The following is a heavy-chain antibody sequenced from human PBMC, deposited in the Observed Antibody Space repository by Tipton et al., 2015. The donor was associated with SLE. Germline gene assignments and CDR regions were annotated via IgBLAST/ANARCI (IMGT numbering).Heavy chain of an antibody. Sequence: LVQSGAEVKKPGASVKVSCKASGYTFTSYDINWVRQATGQGLEWMGWMNPNSGNTGYAQKFQGRVTMTRNTSISTAYMELSSLRSEDTAVYYCAGSSGDYYDSSGYFPAFDIWGQGTMVTVSS. V-gene: IGHV1-8*01. D-gene: IGHD3-22*01. J-gene: IGHJ3*02. CDR1: GYTFTSYD. CDR2: MNPNSGNT. CDR3: AGSSGDYYDSSGYFPAFDI.